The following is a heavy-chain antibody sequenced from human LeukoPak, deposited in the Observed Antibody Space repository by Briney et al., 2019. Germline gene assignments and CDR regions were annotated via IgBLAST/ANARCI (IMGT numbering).Heavy chain of an antibody. CDR2: ISYDGSNK. CDR1: GFTFSSYC. CDR3: ANDRPPECSSPSCFAEYFQH. Sequence: PGRSLRLSCAVSGFTFSSYCMHGVRQAPGKGLEWVAVISYDGSNKYCADSVRGRFTISSDNSKTTLYLKTNSLRDEDTAVYYCANDRPPECSSPSCFAEYFQHWGQGTLVTVSS. V-gene: IGHV3-30*18. D-gene: IGHD2-2*01. J-gene: IGHJ1*01.